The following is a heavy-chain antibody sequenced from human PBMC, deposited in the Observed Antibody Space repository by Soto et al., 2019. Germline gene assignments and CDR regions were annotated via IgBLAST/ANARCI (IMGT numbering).Heavy chain of an antibody. CDR2: IYYSGST. CDR1: GGSISSYY. Sequence: SETLSLTCTVSGGSISSYYWSWIRQPPGKGLEWIGYIYYSGSTNYNPSLKSRVTISVDTSKNQFSLKLSSVTAADTAVYYCARDRRGEYSYGSTYFDYWGQGTLVTVSS. CDR3: ARDRRGEYSYGSTYFDY. J-gene: IGHJ4*02. D-gene: IGHD5-18*01. V-gene: IGHV4-59*01.